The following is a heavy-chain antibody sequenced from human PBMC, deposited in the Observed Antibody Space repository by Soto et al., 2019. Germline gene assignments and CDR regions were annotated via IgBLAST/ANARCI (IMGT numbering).Heavy chain of an antibody. V-gene: IGHV3-21*01. D-gene: IGHD6-13*01. Sequence: GGSLRLSCAASGFTFSSYSVNWVRQAPGKGLEWVSSISSSSSYIYYADSVKGRFTISRDNAKNSLYLQMNSLRAEDTAVYYCARIGSGYSSSWYFDLWGRGNLVTVSS. CDR2: ISSSSSYI. CDR1: GFTFSSYS. CDR3: ARIGSGYSSSWYFDL. J-gene: IGHJ2*01.